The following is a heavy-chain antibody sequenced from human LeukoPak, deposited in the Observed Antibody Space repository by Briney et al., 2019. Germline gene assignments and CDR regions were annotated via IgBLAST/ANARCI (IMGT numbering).Heavy chain of an antibody. J-gene: IGHJ3*02. D-gene: IGHD3-3*01. CDR3: AKPITVSGATDGFDI. CDR1: GFTFSNYW. Sequence: PGGSLRLSCAASGFTFSNYWMNWVRQAPGKGLEWVANIKQDGNEKYYVDSVKGRFTISRDNAKNSVYLQMNSLRVEDTAVYYCAKPITVSGATDGFDIWGQGTMVTVSS. V-gene: IGHV3-7*01. CDR2: IKQDGNEK.